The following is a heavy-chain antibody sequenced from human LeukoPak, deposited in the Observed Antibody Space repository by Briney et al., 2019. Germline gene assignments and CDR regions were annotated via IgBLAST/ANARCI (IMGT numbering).Heavy chain of an antibody. Sequence: PGGSLRLSCAASGFNFRSYGMHWVRQAPGKGLEWVSAISGSGGSTYYADSVKGRFTISRDNSKNTLYLQMNSLRAEDTAVYYCAKDRDYGDYNGVYYMDVWGKGTTVTISS. CDR3: AKDRDYGDYNGVYYMDV. CDR2: ISGSGGST. CDR1: GFNFRSYG. D-gene: IGHD4-17*01. V-gene: IGHV3-23*01. J-gene: IGHJ6*03.